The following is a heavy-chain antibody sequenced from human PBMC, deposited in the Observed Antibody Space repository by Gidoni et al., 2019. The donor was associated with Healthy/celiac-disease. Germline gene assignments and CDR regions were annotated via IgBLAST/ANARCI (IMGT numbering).Heavy chain of an antibody. V-gene: IGHV3-23*01. J-gene: IGHJ4*02. Sequence: EVQLLESGGGLVQPGGSLRLSCAASGFTFSSYAMSWVRQAPGKRLEWVSAISGSGGSTYYADSVKGRFTISRDNSKNTLYLQMNSLRAEDTAVYYCAKGYYDSSGYYLDYWGQGTLVTVSS. D-gene: IGHD3-22*01. CDR1: GFTFSSYA. CDR3: AKGYYDSSGYYLDY. CDR2: ISGSGGST.